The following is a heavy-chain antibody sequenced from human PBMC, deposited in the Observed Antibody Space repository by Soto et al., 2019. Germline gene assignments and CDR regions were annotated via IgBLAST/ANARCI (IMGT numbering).Heavy chain of an antibody. CDR2: NIPIFGTA. CDR1: GGTFSSYG. J-gene: IGHJ6*02. V-gene: IGHV1-69*12. CDR3: ARAAQTVDSYDGVAV. Sequence: QVQLVQSGAEVKKPGSSVKVSCKASGGTFSSYGISWVRQAPGQGLEWMGGNIPIFGTANYAQKFQGRVTITAAESTRTAYMELSRLSSEDTAVYYCARAAQTVDSYDGVAVWGQGATVPVS.